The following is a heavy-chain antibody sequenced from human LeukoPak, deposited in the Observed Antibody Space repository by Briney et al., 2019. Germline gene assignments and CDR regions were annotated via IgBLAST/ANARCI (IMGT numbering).Heavy chain of an antibody. CDR3: ANYKQREGYFDY. CDR1: GFTFSSYA. CDR2: ISGSGGST. D-gene: IGHD1-1*01. Sequence: PGGSLRLSCAASGFTFSSYAVSWVRQAPGKGLEWVSAISGSGGSTYYADSVKGRFTISRDNSKNTLYLQMNSLRAEDTAVYYCANYKQREGYFDYWGQGTLVTVSS. J-gene: IGHJ4*02. V-gene: IGHV3-23*01.